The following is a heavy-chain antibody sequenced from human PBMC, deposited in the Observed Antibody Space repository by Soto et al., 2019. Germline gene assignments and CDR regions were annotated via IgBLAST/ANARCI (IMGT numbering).Heavy chain of an antibody. CDR1: GYSFTSYW. D-gene: IGHD5-12*01. V-gene: IGHV5-10-1*01. CDR2: IDPSDSYT. CDR3: ARHPWHTYNWFKP. Sequence: PGESLKSSCKGSGYSFTSYWISWVRQMPGKVLELMGRIDPSDSYTNYSPSFQGHVTISADKSISTAYLQWSSLKASDTAMYYCARHPWHTYNWFKPWGQGRLVNVSS. J-gene: IGHJ5*02.